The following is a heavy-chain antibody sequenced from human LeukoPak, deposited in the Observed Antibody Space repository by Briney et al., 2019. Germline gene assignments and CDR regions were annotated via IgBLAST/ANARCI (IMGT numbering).Heavy chain of an antibody. D-gene: IGHD2-21*02. CDR2: FSGNGANI. J-gene: IGHJ4*02. Sequence: GGSLRLSCAASGFTLSTYPMSWVRQAPGKGLEWVSVFSGNGANIYYAESVRGRFTISRDISKNTLSLQMSSLRAEDTAIYYCARLTANHFDYWGQGTLVTVSS. V-gene: IGHV3-23*01. CDR3: ARLTANHFDY. CDR1: GFTLSTYP.